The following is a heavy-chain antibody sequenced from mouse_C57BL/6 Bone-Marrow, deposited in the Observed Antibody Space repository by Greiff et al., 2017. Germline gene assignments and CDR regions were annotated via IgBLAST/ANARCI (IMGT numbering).Heavy chain of an antibody. Sequence: QVQLQQSGAELARPGASVKLSCKASGYTFTSYGISWVKQRTGQGLEWIGEIYPRSGNTYYNEKFKGKATLTADKSSSTAYMALRSLTSEDSAVXFCATVYYYGGSDYIDYWGQGTTLTVSS. V-gene: IGHV1-81*01. CDR3: ATVYYYGGSDYIDY. J-gene: IGHJ2*01. CDR1: GYTFTSYG. CDR2: IYPRSGNT. D-gene: IGHD1-1*01.